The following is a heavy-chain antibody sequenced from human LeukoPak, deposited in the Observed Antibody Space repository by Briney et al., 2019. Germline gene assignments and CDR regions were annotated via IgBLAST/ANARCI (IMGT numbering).Heavy chain of an antibody. V-gene: IGHV1-18*01. Sequence: ASVKVSCKASGYTFTSYGISWVRQAPGQGLEWMGWISAYNGNTNYAQKLQGRVTMTTDTSTSTAYTELRSLRSDDTAVYYCARDFHVGYSYGQYFDYWGQGTLVTVSS. CDR1: GYTFTSYG. D-gene: IGHD5-18*01. J-gene: IGHJ4*02. CDR2: ISAYNGNT. CDR3: ARDFHVGYSYGQYFDY.